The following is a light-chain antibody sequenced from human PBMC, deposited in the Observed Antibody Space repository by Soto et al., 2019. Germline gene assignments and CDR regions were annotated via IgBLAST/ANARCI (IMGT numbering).Light chain of an antibody. J-gene: IGKJ2*01. V-gene: IGKV3-20*01. CDR3: QPNVRSPRT. CDR2: ATS. CDR1: QSVDSAY. Sequence: EIVLTQSPGTLSLSPGESATLSCRASQSVDSAYLGWYQHKPGQAPRLLISATSRRATGPPDRFSGSGSGTDFPLDSRRQEPEDFAVYYCQPNVRSPRTFGQGNKVEIK.